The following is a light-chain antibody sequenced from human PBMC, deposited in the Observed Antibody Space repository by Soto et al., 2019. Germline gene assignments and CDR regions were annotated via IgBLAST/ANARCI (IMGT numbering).Light chain of an antibody. V-gene: IGLV2-14*01. J-gene: IGLJ1*01. CDR2: DVS. Sequence: QSVLTQPASVSGSPGQSITISCTGTSSDVGDYDYVCWYQQLPGKAPKLILYDVSNRPSGVSNRFSGSKSGNTASLTISGLQTEDEADYYCTSYTGSSTPYVFGSGTRVTVL. CDR1: SSDVGDYDY. CDR3: TSYTGSSTPYV.